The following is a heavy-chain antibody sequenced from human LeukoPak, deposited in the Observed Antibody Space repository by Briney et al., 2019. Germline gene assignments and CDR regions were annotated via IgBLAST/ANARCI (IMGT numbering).Heavy chain of an antibody. CDR1: GFTFSSYA. CDR2: ISGSGGST. J-gene: IGHJ4*02. CDR3: AKGGDFWSEIDY. D-gene: IGHD3-3*01. V-gene: IGHV3-23*01. Sequence: PGGSLRLSCAASGFTFSSYAMSWVRQAPGKGLEGVSAISGSGGSTYYADSVKGRFTISRDNSKNTLDLQMNSLRAEDTAVYYCAKGGDFWSEIDYWGQGTLVTVSS.